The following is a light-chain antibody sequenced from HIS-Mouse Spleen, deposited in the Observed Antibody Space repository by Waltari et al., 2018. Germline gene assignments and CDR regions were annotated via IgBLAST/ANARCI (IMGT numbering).Light chain of an antibody. Sequence: DIVMTQSPDSLAVSLGEWATINCKSSQSALYSSNNKNYLAWYQQKPGQPPKLLIYWASTRESGIPDRFSGSRSGTDFTLTISSLQAEDVAVYYCQQYDSTPTFGGGTKVEIK. CDR3: QQYDSTPT. J-gene: IGKJ4*01. V-gene: IGKV4-1*01. CDR2: WAS. CDR1: QSALYSSNNKNY.